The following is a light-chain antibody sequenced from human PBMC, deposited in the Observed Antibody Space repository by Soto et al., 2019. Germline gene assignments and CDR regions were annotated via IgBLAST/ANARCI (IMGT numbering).Light chain of an antibody. CDR1: QDISNF. CDR2: AAS. CDR3: QKYNSGLRT. V-gene: IGKV1-27*01. J-gene: IGKJ1*01. Sequence: IQLTHSPSFLSASVGDRVTITCRASQDISNFLAWYQQKPGKAPKLLIYAASTLQSGVPSRFSGSGSGTDFTLTISSLQPEDVATYYCQKYNSGLRTFGQGTKV.